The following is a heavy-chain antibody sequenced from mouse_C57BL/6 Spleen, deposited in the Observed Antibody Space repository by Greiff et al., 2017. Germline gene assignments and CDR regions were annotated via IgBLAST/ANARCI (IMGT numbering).Heavy chain of an antibody. CDR3: ARIADGDYGD. CDR2: IWWGDAK. Sequence: QVPLKESGPGILQPSQTLSLTCSFSGFSLSTFGMGVGRLRQPSGKGLEWLAHIWWGDAKYYNPSLKSRLTTSKDTSKNQVFLKNANVDTADTATYYCARIADGDYGDWGQGTTLTVSS. V-gene: IGHV8-8*01. D-gene: IGHD2-13*01. J-gene: IGHJ2*01. CDR1: GFSLSTFGMG.